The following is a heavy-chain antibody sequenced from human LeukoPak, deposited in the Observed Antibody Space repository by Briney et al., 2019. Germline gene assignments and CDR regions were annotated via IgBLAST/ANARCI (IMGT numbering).Heavy chain of an antibody. V-gene: IGHV3-23*01. D-gene: IGHD1-1*01. Sequence: GGSLRLSCAASGFTFSSYAMSWVRQAPARGLEWVASISPGGGTTYYADYVKGRFTISRDNSNNSLFVQMNSLRVEDTAVYFCAKSRSGSANWALRIFDNWGQGTLVTVSS. J-gene: IGHJ4*02. CDR1: GFTFSSYA. CDR2: ISPGGGTT. CDR3: AKSRSGSANWALRIFDN.